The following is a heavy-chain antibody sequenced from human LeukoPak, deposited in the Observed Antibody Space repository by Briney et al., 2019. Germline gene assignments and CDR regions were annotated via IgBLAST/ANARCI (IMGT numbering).Heavy chain of an antibody. Sequence: ETLSLTCTVSGGSISSSSYYWGWIRQPPGKGLEWIGSIYYSGSTYYNPSLKSRVTISVDTSKNQFSLKLSSVTAADTAVYYCARRDGGSYYWFDYWGQGTLVTASS. CDR2: IYYSGST. CDR3: ARRDGGSYYWFDY. CDR1: GGSISSSSYY. J-gene: IGHJ4*02. V-gene: IGHV4-39*01. D-gene: IGHD1-26*01.